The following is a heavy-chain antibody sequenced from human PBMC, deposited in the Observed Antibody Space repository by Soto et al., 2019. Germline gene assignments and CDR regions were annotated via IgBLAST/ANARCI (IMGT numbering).Heavy chain of an antibody. V-gene: IGHV4-39*01. D-gene: IGHD3-9*01. CDR1: DDSINSDKYY. Sequence: QLQLQESGPGLVKPSETLSLTCSVSDDSINSDKYYWGWIRQPPGKGLEWIGSIYYRGNAYYNPALQTRVTISLVKSKSLFSLKLNSVAAADSAVYVCARLEGLATNSYNFEFWGPGALVTVSS. CDR3: ARLEGLATNSYNFEF. J-gene: IGHJ4*02. CDR2: IYYRGNA.